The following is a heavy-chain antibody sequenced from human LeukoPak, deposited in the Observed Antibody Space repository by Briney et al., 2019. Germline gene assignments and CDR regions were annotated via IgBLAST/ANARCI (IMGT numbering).Heavy chain of an antibody. V-gene: IGHV4-34*01. J-gene: IGHJ6*02. CDR1: GGSFSGYY. CDR2: INHSGST. D-gene: IGHD3-10*01. Sequence: SETLSLTCAVYGGSFSGYYWSWIRQPPGKGLEWIGEINHSGSTNYNPSLKSRVTISVDTSKNQFSLKLSSVTAADTAVYYCARDVWFGELLYGYYYGMDVWGQGTTVTVSS. CDR3: ARDVWFGELLYGYYYGMDV.